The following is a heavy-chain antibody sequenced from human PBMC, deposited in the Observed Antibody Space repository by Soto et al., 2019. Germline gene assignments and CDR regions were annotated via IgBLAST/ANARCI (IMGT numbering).Heavy chain of an antibody. Sequence: ASVKVSCKVSGGTFSTYTISWVRQAPGQGLEWMGWINADYGNTNYEQKFQGRVTMTTDTSTNTAYMELRSLRSDDTAVYYCARKSLSNFNWFDPWGQGTLVTVSS. D-gene: IGHD4-4*01. CDR3: ARKSLSNFNWFDP. CDR2: INADYGNT. V-gene: IGHV1-18*04. J-gene: IGHJ5*02. CDR1: GGTFSTYT.